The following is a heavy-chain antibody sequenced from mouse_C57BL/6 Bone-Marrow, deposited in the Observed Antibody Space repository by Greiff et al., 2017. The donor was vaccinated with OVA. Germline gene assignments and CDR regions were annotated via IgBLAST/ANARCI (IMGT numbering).Heavy chain of an antibody. J-gene: IGHJ2*01. V-gene: IGHV6-3*01. CDR1: GFTFSNYW. D-gene: IGHD2-5*01. Sequence: EVQVVESGGGLVQPGGSMKLSCVASGFTFSNYWMNWVRQSPEKGLEWVAQIRLKSDNYATHYAESVKGRFTISRDDSKSSVYLQMNNLRAEDTGIYYCTRSIVTLDYWGQGTTLTVSS. CDR3: TRSIVTLDY. CDR2: IRLKSDNYAT.